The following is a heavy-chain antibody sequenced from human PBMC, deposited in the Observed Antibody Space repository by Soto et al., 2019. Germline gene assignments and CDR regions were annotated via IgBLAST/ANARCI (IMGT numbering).Heavy chain of an antibody. D-gene: IGHD4-17*01. J-gene: IGHJ4*02. CDR2: IYYSGGT. Sequence: QVQLQESGPGLVKPSETLSLTCTVSGGSISSYYWSWIRQPPGKGLEWIGYIYYSGGTNYNPSLKXRVTISVATSKTQFSLKLSSVTAADTAVYYCARRYGDYFDFWGQGTLVTVSS. CDR3: ARRYGDYFDF. CDR1: GGSISSYY. V-gene: IGHV4-59*08.